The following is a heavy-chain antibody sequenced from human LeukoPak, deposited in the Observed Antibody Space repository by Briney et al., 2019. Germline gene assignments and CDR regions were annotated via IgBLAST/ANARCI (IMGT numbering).Heavy chain of an antibody. Sequence: GGSLRLSCAASGFTFSSYGMHWVRQAPGKGLEWVAFIRYDGSNKYYADSVKGRFTISRDNSKNTLYLQMNSLRAEDTAVYYCAKDTIAAAGTNWFDPWGQGTLVTVSS. J-gene: IGHJ5*02. CDR1: GFTFSSYG. V-gene: IGHV3-30*02. CDR3: AKDTIAAAGTNWFDP. D-gene: IGHD6-13*01. CDR2: IRYDGSNK.